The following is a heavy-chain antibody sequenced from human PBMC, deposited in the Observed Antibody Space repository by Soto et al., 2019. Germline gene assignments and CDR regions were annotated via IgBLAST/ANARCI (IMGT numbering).Heavy chain of an antibody. Sequence: SETLSLTCTVSGGSISTYYWSWIRQPPGKGLEWIGYIYYSGSTNYNPSLKSRVTISVDTSKNQFSLKLSSVTAADTAVYYCARGHVDTAMVTSGRYYYGMDVWGQGTTVTVSS. CDR2: IYYSGST. J-gene: IGHJ6*02. CDR1: GGSISTYY. CDR3: ARGHVDTAMVTSGRYYYGMDV. V-gene: IGHV4-59*01. D-gene: IGHD5-18*01.